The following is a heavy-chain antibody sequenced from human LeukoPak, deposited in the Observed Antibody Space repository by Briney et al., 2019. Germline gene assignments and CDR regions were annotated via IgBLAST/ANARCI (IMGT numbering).Heavy chain of an antibody. Sequence: SGPALVKPSQTLTLTYTFSGFSLSTSGMCVSWIRQPPGKALEWLTLIEWDDDKYYSTSLKTRLTISKDTSKNQVVLTMTNMDPVDTATYYCARLAGIAATDYGMDVWGQGTTVTVSS. V-gene: IGHV2-70*01. CDR2: IEWDDDK. CDR1: GFSLSTSGMC. J-gene: IGHJ6*02. D-gene: IGHD6-13*01. CDR3: ARLAGIAATDYGMDV.